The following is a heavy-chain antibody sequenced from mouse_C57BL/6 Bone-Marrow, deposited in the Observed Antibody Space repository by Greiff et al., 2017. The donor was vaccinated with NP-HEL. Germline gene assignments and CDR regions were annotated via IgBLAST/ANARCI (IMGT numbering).Heavy chain of an antibody. CDR1: GFTFSSYA. CDR2: ISDGGSYT. D-gene: IGHD1-1*01. V-gene: IGHV5-4*01. J-gene: IGHJ1*03. CDR3: ARDIGSSPWYFDV. Sequence: EVKLVESGGGLVKPGGSLKLSCAASGFTFSSYAMSWVRQTPEKRLEWVATISDGGSYTYYPDNVKGRFTISRDNAKNNLYLQMSHLKSEDTAMYYCARDIGSSPWYFDVWGTGTTVTVSS.